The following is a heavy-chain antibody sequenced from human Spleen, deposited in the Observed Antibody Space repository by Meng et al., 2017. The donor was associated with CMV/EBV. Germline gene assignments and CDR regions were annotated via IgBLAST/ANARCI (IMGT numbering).Heavy chain of an antibody. CDR1: GFTFSSYD. CDR3: ARAGYSYGSWYYYYGMDV. V-gene: IGHV3-13*01. J-gene: IGHJ6*02. D-gene: IGHD5-18*01. Sequence: GGSLRLSCAASGFTFSSYDMHWVRQATGKGLEWVSAIGTAGDTYYPGSVKGRFTISRENAKNSLYLQMNSLRAGDTAVYYCARAGYSYGSWYYYYGMDVWGQGTTVTVSS. CDR2: IGTAGDT.